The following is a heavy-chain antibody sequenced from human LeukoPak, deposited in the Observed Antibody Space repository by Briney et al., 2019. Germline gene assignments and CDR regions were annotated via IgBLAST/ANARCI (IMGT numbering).Heavy chain of an antibody. V-gene: IGHV4-4*07. J-gene: IGHJ1*01. Sequence: SETLSLTCTVSGGSISSYYWSWVRQPAGKGLEWIGRIYASGNTNYNPSLKGRVTMTVDTSKNQFSLNLSSVTAADTAVYYCARSIAAAGPFQHWGQGTLVTVSS. CDR1: GGSISSYY. CDR2: IYASGNT. CDR3: ARSIAAAGPFQH. D-gene: IGHD6-13*01.